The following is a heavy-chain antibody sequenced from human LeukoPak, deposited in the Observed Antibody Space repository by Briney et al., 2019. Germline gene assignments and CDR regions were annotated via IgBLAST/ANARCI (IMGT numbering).Heavy chain of an antibody. CDR2: IIPIFGTA. D-gene: IGHD1-26*01. CDR3: ARDTGGSYSEAFDI. V-gene: IGHV1-69*05. CDR1: GGTFSSYA. J-gene: IGHJ3*02. Sequence: GSSVKVSCKASGGTFSSYAISWVRQAPGQGLEWMGRIIPIFGTANYAQKFQGRVTITTDESTSTAYMELSSLRSEDTAVYYCARDTGGSYSEAFDIWGQGTMVTVSS.